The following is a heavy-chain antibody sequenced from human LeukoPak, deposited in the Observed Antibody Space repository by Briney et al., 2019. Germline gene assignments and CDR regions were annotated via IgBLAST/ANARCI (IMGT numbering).Heavy chain of an antibody. CDR2: IYYSGST. J-gene: IGHJ5*02. CDR3: ARHSNYGSGSYYRYWFDP. CDR1: GGSISSYY. Sequence: SETLSLTCTVSGGSISSYYWSWIRQPPGKGLEWIGYIYYSGSTNYNPSLKSRVTISVDTSRNQFSLKLSSVTAADTAVYYCARHSNYGSGSYYRYWFDPWGQGTLVTVSS. D-gene: IGHD3-10*01. V-gene: IGHV4-59*08.